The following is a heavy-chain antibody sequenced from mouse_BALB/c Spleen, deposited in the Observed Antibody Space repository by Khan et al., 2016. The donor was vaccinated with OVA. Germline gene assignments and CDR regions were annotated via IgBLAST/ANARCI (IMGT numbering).Heavy chain of an antibody. Sequence: EVQLQESGGDLVKPEGSLKLSCAASGFIFSTYGMSWVRQTPDKRLEWVATISSGGSYTYYPDSVQGRFTISRDNAKNTLYLQMSSLKSEDTAMFYWARLAYYYDSEGFAYWGQGTLVTVSA. CDR3: ARLAYYYDSEGFAY. CDR1: GFIFSTYG. CDR2: ISSGGSYT. V-gene: IGHV5-6*01. D-gene: IGHD1-1*01. J-gene: IGHJ3*01.